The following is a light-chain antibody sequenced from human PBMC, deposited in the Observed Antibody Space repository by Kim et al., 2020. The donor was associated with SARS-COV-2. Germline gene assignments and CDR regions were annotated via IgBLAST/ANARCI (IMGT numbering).Light chain of an antibody. CDR2: DAS. Sequence: EIVLTQSPGILSLSPGERATLSCRASQSVSTYLAWYQQKPGQAPRLLIYDASNRATGVPPRFSGSGSGTDFTLTISNLESEDVAIYYCQQRTNLPPITFGQGTRLEIK. J-gene: IGKJ5*01. CDR1: QSVSTY. V-gene: IGKV3-11*01. CDR3: QQRTNLPPIT.